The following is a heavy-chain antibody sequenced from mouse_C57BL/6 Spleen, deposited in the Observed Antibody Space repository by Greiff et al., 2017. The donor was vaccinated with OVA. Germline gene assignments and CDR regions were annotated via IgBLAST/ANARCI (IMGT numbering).Heavy chain of an antibody. CDR1: GYTFTSYW. CDR2: IDPSDSES. J-gene: IGHJ3*01. Sequence: QVQLQQPGAELVRPGSSVKLSCKASGYTFTSYWMHWVKQRPIQGLEWIGNIDPSDSESPSNQKFKDKATLTVATSSSTAYMQLSSLTSEDSAVYYCTRNYGSSYGWFAYWGQGTLVTVSA. CDR3: TRNYGSSYGWFAY. V-gene: IGHV1-52*01. D-gene: IGHD1-1*01.